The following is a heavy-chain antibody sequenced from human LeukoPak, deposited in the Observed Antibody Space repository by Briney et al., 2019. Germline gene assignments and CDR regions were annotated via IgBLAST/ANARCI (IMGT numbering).Heavy chain of an antibody. J-gene: IGHJ4*02. Sequence: GGSLRLSCAASGFTFSSYGMSWVRQAPGKGLEWVSAISGSGGSTYYADSVKGRFTISRDNSKNTLYLQMNSLRAEDTAVYYCARDRDYPSYYFDYWGQGTLVTVSS. CDR3: ARDRDYPSYYFDY. CDR1: GFTFSSYG. CDR2: ISGSGGST. V-gene: IGHV3-23*01. D-gene: IGHD4-11*01.